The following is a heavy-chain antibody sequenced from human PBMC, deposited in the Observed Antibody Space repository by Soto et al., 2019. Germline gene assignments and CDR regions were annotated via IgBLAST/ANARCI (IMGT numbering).Heavy chain of an antibody. J-gene: IGHJ6*03. CDR3: AKGVNDFLRVFYPPWRYMDV. D-gene: IGHD3-3*01. CDR1: GFTFSAYA. CDR2: IPSSSTTS. Sequence: LRLSCAASGFTFSAYAMTWVRQAPGKGLEWVSTIPSSSTTSYYADSVKGRFTISRDNSKKTLFLQMNSLRAEDTALYYCAKGVNDFLRVFYPPWRYMDVWGKGTPFPFP. V-gene: IGHV3-23*01.